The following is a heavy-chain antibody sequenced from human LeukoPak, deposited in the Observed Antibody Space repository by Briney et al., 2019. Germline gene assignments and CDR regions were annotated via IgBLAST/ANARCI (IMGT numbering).Heavy chain of an antibody. CDR3: AKGRGGGDCYLDY. Sequence: GGSLRLSCAASGFTFGTSAMSWVRQTPEKGLEWVSAISGSGGSTYYADSVKGRFTISRDNSKSTLYLQMNSLRAEDTAVYYCAKGRGGGDCYLDYWGQGTLVTVSS. CDR2: ISGSGGST. CDR1: GFTFGTSA. J-gene: IGHJ4*02. V-gene: IGHV3-23*01. D-gene: IGHD2-21*02.